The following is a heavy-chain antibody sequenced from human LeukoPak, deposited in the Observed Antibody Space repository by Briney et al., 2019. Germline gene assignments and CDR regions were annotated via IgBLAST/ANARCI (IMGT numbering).Heavy chain of an antibody. V-gene: IGHV7-4-1*02. CDR2: INTNTGNP. J-gene: IGHJ4*02. D-gene: IGHD6-19*01. CDR1: GYTFISYA. Sequence: ASVKVSCKTSGYTFISYAMNWVRQAPGQGLEWMGWINTNTGNPTYAQGFTGRFVFSLDTSVSTAYLQISSLKAEDTAVYYCAKPPVAGTEYYFDYWGQGTLVTVSS. CDR3: AKPPVAGTEYYFDY.